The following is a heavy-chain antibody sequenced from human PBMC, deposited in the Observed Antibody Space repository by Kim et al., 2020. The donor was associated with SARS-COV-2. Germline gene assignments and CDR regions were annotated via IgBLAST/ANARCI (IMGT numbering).Heavy chain of an antibody. CDR3: ARQGYSDWTSYYYGMDV. Sequence: SETLSLTCTVSGGSINNFCWNWIRQAPGKGLEWVGYICYTGKTNYNSSLKSRVILSLDTTKKQLSLKMRSLTAADTAVYYCARQGYSDWTSYYYGMDVWGQGTTVTASS. CDR1: GGSINNFC. D-gene: IGHD4-17*01. J-gene: IGHJ6*02. CDR2: ICYTGKT. V-gene: IGHV4-59*13.